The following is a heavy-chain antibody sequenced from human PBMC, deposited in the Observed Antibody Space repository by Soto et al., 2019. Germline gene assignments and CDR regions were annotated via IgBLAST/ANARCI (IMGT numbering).Heavy chain of an antibody. J-gene: IGHJ5*02. V-gene: IGHV1-2*02. CDR1: GYTFTAYY. CDR2: INPNSGGT. Sequence: QVQLVQSGAEVKKPGASVKVSCKASGYTFTAYYMHWVRQAPGQGLEWMGWINPNSGGTYHAQNFQGRVTMTRDTSTTTAYMELASLRSDDTAVYYRARGGGRGYNELDPWGHGTLVIVSS. D-gene: IGHD5-12*01. CDR3: ARGGGRGYNELDP.